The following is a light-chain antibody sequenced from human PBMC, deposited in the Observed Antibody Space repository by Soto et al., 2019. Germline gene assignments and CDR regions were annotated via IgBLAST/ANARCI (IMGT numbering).Light chain of an antibody. J-gene: IGKJ1*01. V-gene: IGKV3-11*01. Sequence: EIVLTQSPATLSLSPGERATLSCRASQSVSSYLAWYQQKPGQAPRLLIYDASNRATGIPARFSGSGSGTDFTLTISRLEPEDFAVYYCQQYASSSETFGQGTQV. CDR2: DAS. CDR1: QSVSSY. CDR3: QQYASSSET.